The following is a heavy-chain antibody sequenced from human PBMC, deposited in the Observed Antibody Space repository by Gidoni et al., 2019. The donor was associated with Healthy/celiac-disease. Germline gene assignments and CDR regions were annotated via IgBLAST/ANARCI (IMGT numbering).Heavy chain of an antibody. D-gene: IGHD2-2*01. V-gene: IGHV3-15*01. CDR1: GFTFSNAW. J-gene: IGHJ4*02. CDR2: IKSKTDGGTT. Sequence: EVQLVESGGGLVKPGGSLRLSCAASGFTFSNAWMSWGRQAPGKGLEWVGRIKSKTDGGTTDYAAPVKGRFTISRDDSKNTLYLQMNSLKTEDTAVYYCTTDDRPRYCSSTSCYSWGDYWGQGTLVTVSS. CDR3: TTDDRPRYCSSTSCYSWGDY.